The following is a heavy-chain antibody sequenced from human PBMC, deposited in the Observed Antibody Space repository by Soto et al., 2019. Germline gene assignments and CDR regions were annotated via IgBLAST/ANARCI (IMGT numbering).Heavy chain of an antibody. CDR2: ISDDGSIK. D-gene: IGHD5-18*01. J-gene: IGHJ4*02. V-gene: IGHV3-30-3*01. Sequence: GGSLRLSCAASGFSFTTYAMHWVRQAPGKGLEWVAVISDDGSIKYYADSVKGRFTISRDSSKNTFYLQMNSLRGDDTALYYCARAIETAMDHCDYWGQGALVTVSS. CDR3: ARAIETAMDHCDY. CDR1: GFSFTTYA.